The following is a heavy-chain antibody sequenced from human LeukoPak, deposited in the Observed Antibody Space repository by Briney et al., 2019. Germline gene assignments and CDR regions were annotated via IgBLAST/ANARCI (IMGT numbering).Heavy chain of an antibody. D-gene: IGHD6-6*01. Sequence: PGRSLRLSCAASGFTFSKYAFHWVRQAPGKGLEWVAIIAYDGSHKYYADSVKGRFSISRDNAKNSLYLQMNSLRDEDTAVYYCARGVYTFDIWGQGTMVTVSS. CDR3: ARGVYTFDI. V-gene: IGHV3-30-3*01. J-gene: IGHJ3*02. CDR1: GFTFSKYA. CDR2: IAYDGSHK.